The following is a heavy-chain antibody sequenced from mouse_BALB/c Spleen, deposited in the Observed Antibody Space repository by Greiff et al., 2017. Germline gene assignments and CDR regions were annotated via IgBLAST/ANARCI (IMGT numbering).Heavy chain of an antibody. J-gene: IGHJ1*01. V-gene: IGHV5-6*01. CDR3: ARQGGSSGYFDV. D-gene: IGHD1-3*01. CDR2: ISSGGSYT. CDR1: GFTFSSYG. Sequence: EVQLVESGGGLVEPGGSLKLSCAASGFTFSSYGMSWVRQTPDKRLEWVATISSGGSYTYYPDSVKGRFTISRDNAKNTLYLQMSSLKSEDTAMYYCARQGGSSGYFDVWGAGTTVTVSS.